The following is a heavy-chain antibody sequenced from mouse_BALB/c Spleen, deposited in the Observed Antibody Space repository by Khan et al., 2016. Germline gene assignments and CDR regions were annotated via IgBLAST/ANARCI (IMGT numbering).Heavy chain of an antibody. D-gene: IGHD1-1*01. V-gene: IGHV2-9*02. CDR1: GFSLTSYG. Sequence: QVQLKESGPGLVAPSQSLSITCTVSGFSLTSYGVHWVRQPPGKGLDWLGVIWAGGSTNYNSVIMSRLSISKDNSKSQVFLKMNSLQTDDTAMYYCARAGYYGTSYYFDYWGQGTTLTVSS. J-gene: IGHJ2*01. CDR2: IWAGGST. CDR3: ARAGYYGTSYYFDY.